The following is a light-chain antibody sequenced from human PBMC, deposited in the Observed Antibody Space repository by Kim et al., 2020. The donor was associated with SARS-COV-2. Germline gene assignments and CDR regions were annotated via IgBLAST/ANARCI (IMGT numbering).Light chain of an antibody. CDR1: QGISNY. CDR2: ATS. V-gene: IGKV1-27*01. Sequence: DIQMTQSPSSLSASVGDEVTITCRASQGISNYLAWYQQKPGKAPKLLIYATSTLQSGVPSRFRGSRSGTDFTLIITRLQPEDVATYYCQNYGSAPSTFGQGAKVDIK. CDR3: QNYGSAPST. J-gene: IGKJ1*01.